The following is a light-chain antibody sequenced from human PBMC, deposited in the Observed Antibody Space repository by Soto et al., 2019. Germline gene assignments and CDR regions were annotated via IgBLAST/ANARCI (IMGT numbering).Light chain of an antibody. CDR3: QQYITCPFA. CDR1: QSTSTW. CDR2: EAS. Sequence: DIQMTQSPSTLSASVGDRVTITCRASQSTSTWLAWYQQKPGRTPKLLISEASKLESGVPPRFSGSGSGTEFTLTIRSLQPDDFATYYCQQYITCPFAFGQGTKLEIK. J-gene: IGKJ1*01. V-gene: IGKV1-5*03.